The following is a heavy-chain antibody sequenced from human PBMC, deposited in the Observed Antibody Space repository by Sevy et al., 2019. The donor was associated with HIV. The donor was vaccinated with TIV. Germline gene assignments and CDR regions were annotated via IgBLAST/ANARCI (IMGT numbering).Heavy chain of an antibody. Sequence: GESLKISCAASGFSFSGYVMNWVRQAPGKGLEWVSSISGRDSSTYYADSVRGRFIISRENSENTLYLQMNGLRAEDTAVYYCAKVTLWELLAAHDAFDVWGQGTMVTVSS. CDR1: GFSFSGYV. CDR2: ISGRDSST. J-gene: IGHJ3*01. V-gene: IGHV3-23*01. D-gene: IGHD1-26*01. CDR3: AKVTLWELLAAHDAFDV.